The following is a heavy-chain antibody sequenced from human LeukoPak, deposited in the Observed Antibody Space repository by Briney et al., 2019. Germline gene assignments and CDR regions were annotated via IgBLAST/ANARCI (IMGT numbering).Heavy chain of an antibody. CDR3: AKTNYDSSGSFDY. D-gene: IGHD3-22*01. J-gene: IGHJ4*02. CDR2: ISWNSGSI. Sequence: PGRSLRLSCAASGFTFDDYAMHWVRQAPGKGLEWVSGISWNSGSIGYADSVKGRFTISRDNAKNSLYLQMNSLRAEDTALYYCAKTNYDSSGSFDYWGQGTLVTVSS. V-gene: IGHV3-9*01. CDR1: GFTFDDYA.